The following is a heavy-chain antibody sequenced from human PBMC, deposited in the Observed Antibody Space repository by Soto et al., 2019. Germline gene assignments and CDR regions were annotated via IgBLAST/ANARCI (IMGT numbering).Heavy chain of an antibody. J-gene: IGHJ6*02. V-gene: IGHV4-59*01. CDR3: AREGVSSSWYNYYGMDV. CDR2: IYYSGST. Sequence: SETLSLTCTVSGGSISSYYWSWIRQPPGKGLEWIGYIYYSGSTNYNPSLKSRVTISVDTSKNQFSLKLSSVTAADTAVYYCAREGVSSSWYNYYGMDVWGQGTTVTGSS. CDR1: GGSISSYY. D-gene: IGHD6-13*01.